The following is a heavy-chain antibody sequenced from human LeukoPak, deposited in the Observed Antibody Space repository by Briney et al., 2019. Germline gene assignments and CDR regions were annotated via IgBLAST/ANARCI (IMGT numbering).Heavy chain of an antibody. CDR2: INHSGSA. J-gene: IGHJ3*02. D-gene: IGHD2-15*01. CDR1: GGSFSGYY. V-gene: IGHV4-34*01. Sequence: PSETLSLTCAVYGGSFSGYYWSWIRQPPGKGLEWIVEINHSGSANYNPSLKSRVTISVDTSKNQFSLKLSSVTAADTAVYYCARGRYCSADICSGGDAFDIWGQGTVVSVSS. CDR3: ARGRYCSADICSGGDAFDI.